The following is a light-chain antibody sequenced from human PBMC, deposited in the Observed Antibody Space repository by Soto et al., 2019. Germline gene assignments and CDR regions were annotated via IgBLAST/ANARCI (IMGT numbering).Light chain of an antibody. J-gene: IGLJ1*01. V-gene: IGLV1-40*01. Sequence: QPVLTQPPSVSGAPGQRVTISCTGSSSDIGAGYDVHWYQQLPGTAPKLLIYGNNNRPSGVPDRFSGSKSGTSASLAITGLQVEDEADYYCQSYDSSLSGYVFGTGTKLTVL. CDR1: SSDIGAGYD. CDR2: GNN. CDR3: QSYDSSLSGYV.